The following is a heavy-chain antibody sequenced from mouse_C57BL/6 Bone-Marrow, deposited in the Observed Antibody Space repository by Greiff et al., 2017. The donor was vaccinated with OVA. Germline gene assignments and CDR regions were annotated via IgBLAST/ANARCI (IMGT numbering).Heavy chain of an antibody. CDR3: ARGGGLLPWFAY. Sequence: EVKLVESGPGLVKPSQSLSLTCSVTGYSITSGYYWNWIRQFPGNKLEWMGYISYDGSHNYNPSLKNRISITRDTSKNQFFLKLNSVTTEDTATYDCARGGGLLPWFAYWGQGTLVTVSA. CDR1: GYSITSGYY. V-gene: IGHV3-6*01. D-gene: IGHD1-1*01. J-gene: IGHJ3*01. CDR2: ISYDGSH.